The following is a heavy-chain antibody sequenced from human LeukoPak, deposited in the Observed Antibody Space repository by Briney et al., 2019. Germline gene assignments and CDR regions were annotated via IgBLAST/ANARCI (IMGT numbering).Heavy chain of an antibody. CDR1: VGSICNSY. J-gene: IGHJ4*02. CDR3: VRGPGRGYSLES. Sequence: PSETLSLTCAVSVGSICNSYCSWARQPPGKGLEWIGYISTGGDINYNPSLKSRATMSINTSNNQLSLTLTSVTTADTAVYFCVRGPGRGYSLESWGQGTLVTVSS. CDR2: ISTGGDI. D-gene: IGHD5-12*01. V-gene: IGHV4-4*07.